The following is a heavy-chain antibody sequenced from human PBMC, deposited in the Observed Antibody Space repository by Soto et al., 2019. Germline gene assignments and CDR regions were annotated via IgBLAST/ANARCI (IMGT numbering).Heavy chain of an antibody. CDR1: GYTFSNLW. CDR2: IYPGDHET. J-gene: IGHJ4*02. D-gene: IGHD6-13*01. V-gene: IGHV5-51*01. Sequence: GESLKISCRCSGYTFSNLWIAWVSHLPGKGLEWMGIIYPGDHETRYSPSFHGKVTISADKSINTAYLQWSSLEASDSAFYYCARSPRSSPYFDYWGQGALVTVSS. CDR3: ARSPRSSPYFDY.